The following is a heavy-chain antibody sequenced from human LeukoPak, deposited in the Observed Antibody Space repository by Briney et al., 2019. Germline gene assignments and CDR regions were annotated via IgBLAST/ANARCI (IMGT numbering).Heavy chain of an antibody. J-gene: IGHJ6*04. Sequence: GGSLRLSCASSGFTFSSYEMNWVRQAPGKGLEWVSYISSSGSTIYYADSVKGRFTISRDNAKNSLYLQMNSLRAEDTAVYYCAELGITMIGGVWGKGTTVTVSS. CDR2: ISSSGSTI. CDR1: GFTFSSYE. CDR3: AELGITMIGGV. D-gene: IGHD3-10*02. V-gene: IGHV3-48*03.